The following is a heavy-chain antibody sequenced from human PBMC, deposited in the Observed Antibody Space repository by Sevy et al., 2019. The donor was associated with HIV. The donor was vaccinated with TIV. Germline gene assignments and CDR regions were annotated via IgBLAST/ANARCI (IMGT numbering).Heavy chain of an antibody. CDR1: GYTFTSYG. V-gene: IGHV1-18*01. CDR2: ISAYNGNT. Sequence: ASVKVSCKASGYTFTSYGISWVRQAPGQGLEWMGWISAYNGNTNYAPKLQGRVTMTTDTSTSTAYMELRSLRSDDTAVYYCAREGYCSGGSCYLGWFDPWGQGTLVTVSS. CDR3: AREGYCSGGSCYLGWFDP. J-gene: IGHJ5*02. D-gene: IGHD2-15*01.